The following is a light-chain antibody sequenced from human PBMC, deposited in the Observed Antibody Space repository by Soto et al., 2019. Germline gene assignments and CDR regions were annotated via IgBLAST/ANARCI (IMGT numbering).Light chain of an antibody. J-gene: IGKJ1*01. V-gene: IGKV3-20*01. CDR3: QQYGSSPRT. CDR1: QRVSSSY. CDR2: GAS. Sequence: PGERATLSCRASQRVSSSYLAWYQQKPGQAPRLLIYGASSRATGIPDRFTGSGSGTDFTLTISRLEPEDFAVYYCQQYGSSPRTFGQGTKVEIK.